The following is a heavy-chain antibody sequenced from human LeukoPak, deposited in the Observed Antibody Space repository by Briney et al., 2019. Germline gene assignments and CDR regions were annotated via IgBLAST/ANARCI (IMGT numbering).Heavy chain of an antibody. J-gene: IGHJ4*02. Sequence: PSETLSLTCAVSGGSINSSNWWSWVRQPPGKGLEWIGEIYHSGSTNYNPSLKSRVTISVDKSKNQFSLKLSSVTAADTAVYYCARDSAYYDILTGYYRGYFDYWGQGTLVTVSS. CDR1: GGSINSSNW. D-gene: IGHD3-9*01. V-gene: IGHV4-4*02. CDR2: IYHSGST. CDR3: ARDSAYYDILTGYYRGYFDY.